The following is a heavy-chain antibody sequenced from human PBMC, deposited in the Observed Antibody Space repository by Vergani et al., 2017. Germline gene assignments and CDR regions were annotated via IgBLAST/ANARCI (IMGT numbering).Heavy chain of an antibody. J-gene: IGHJ6*02. V-gene: IGHV3-7*01. CDR1: GFTFSSYW. Sequence: EVQLVESGGGLVQPGGSLRLSCAASGFTFSSYWMSWVRQAPGKGLEWVANIKQDGSEKYYVDSVKGRFTISRDNAKNSLYLQMNSLRAEDTAVYYCARVSGYYGRYYYSGMDVWGQGTTVTVSS. CDR3: ARVSGYYGRYYYSGMDV. CDR2: IKQDGSEK. D-gene: IGHD3-10*01.